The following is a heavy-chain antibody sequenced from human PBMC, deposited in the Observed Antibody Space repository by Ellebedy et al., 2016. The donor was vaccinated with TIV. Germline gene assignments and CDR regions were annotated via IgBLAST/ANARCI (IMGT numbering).Heavy chain of an antibody. V-gene: IGHV1-3*01. CDR1: GYTFTSYA. CDR2: INAGNGNT. J-gene: IGHJ5*02. D-gene: IGHD3-22*01. CDR3: AREVVVITTGWFDP. Sequence: ASVKVSXKASGYTFTSYAMHWVRQAPGQRLEWMGWINAGNGNTKYSQKFQGRVTITRGTSASTAYMELSSLRSEDTAVYYCAREVVVITTGWFDPWGQGTLVTVSS.